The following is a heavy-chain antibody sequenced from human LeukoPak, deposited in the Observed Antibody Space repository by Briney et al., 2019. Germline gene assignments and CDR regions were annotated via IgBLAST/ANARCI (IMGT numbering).Heavy chain of an antibody. J-gene: IGHJ4*02. Sequence: SETLSLTCTVSGGSISSSSYYWGWIRQPPGKGLEWIGSIYYSGSTYYNPSLKSRVTISVDTSKNQFSLKLSSVTAADTAVYYCARDLGLVGATGFDYWGQGTLVTVSS. CDR1: GGSISSSSYY. V-gene: IGHV4-39*02. CDR2: IYYSGST. CDR3: ARDLGLVGATGFDY. D-gene: IGHD1-26*01.